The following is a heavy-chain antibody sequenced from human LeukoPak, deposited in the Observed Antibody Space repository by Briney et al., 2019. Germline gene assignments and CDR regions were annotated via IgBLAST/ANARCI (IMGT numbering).Heavy chain of an antibody. CDR2: IYYSGST. CDR3: ARGDDLDWFDP. J-gene: IGHJ5*02. V-gene: IGHV4-59*08. Sequence: PSETLSLTFTVSGGSISSYYWSWIRQPPGKGLEWVGYIYYSGSTNYNPSLKSRVTISVDTSKNQFSLKLSSVTAADTAVYYCARGDDLDWFDPWGQGTLVTVSS. CDR1: GGSISSYY. D-gene: IGHD5-24*01.